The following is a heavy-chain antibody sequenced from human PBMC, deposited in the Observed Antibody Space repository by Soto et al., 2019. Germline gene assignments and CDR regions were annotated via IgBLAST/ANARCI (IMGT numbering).Heavy chain of an antibody. J-gene: IGHJ6*02. V-gene: IGHV3-30*18. D-gene: IGHD2-15*01. Sequence: PGGSLRLSCAASGFTFSSYGMHWVRQAPGKGLEWVAVISYDGSNKYYADSVKGRFTISRDNSKNTLYLQMNSLRSDDTAIYYCAQGTVYCSANSCYPSGHYGMDVWGQGTTVTVSS. CDR3: AQGTVYCSANSCYPSGHYGMDV. CDR1: GFTFSSYG. CDR2: ISYDGSNK.